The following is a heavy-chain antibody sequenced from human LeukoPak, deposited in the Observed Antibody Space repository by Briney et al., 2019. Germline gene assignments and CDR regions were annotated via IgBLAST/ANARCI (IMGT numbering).Heavy chain of an antibody. J-gene: IGHJ2*01. Sequence: SVKVSCKASGGTFSSYAISWVRQAPGQGLEWMGGIIPIFGTANYAQKFQGRVTITADKSTSTAYMELSSLRSEDTAVYYCARHFHPAETTGGYFDLWGRGTLVTVSA. CDR1: GGTFSSYA. CDR3: ARHFHPAETTGGYFDL. D-gene: IGHD4-17*01. CDR2: IIPIFGTA. V-gene: IGHV1-69*06.